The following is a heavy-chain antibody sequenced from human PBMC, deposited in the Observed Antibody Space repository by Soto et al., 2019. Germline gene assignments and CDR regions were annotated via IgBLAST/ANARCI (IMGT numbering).Heavy chain of an antibody. CDR1: GGSFSGYY. Sequence: QVQLQQWGAGLLKPSETLSLTCAVYGGSFSGYYWSWIRQPPGKGLEWIGEINHSGSTNYNPSLKSRVTISVDTSKNQFSLKLSSVTAADTAVYYCARGSDTAMVTRQGLPSILDAAFDIWGQGTMVTVSS. J-gene: IGHJ3*02. CDR3: ARGSDTAMVTRQGLPSILDAAFDI. CDR2: INHSGST. D-gene: IGHD5-18*01. V-gene: IGHV4-34*01.